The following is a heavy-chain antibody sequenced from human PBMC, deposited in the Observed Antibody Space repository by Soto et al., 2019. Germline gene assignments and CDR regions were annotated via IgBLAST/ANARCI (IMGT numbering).Heavy chain of an antibody. CDR1: GFTFSSYW. D-gene: IGHD3-22*01. V-gene: IGHV3-74*01. CDR2: INSDGSST. Sequence: PGGSLRLSCAASGFTFSSYWMHWVRQAPGKGLVWVSRINSDGSSTSYADSVKGRFTISRDNAKNTLYLQMNSLRAEDTAVYYCARGSFTMLVANEYYYALDVWGPGTTVTVSS. CDR3: ARGSFTMLVANEYYYALDV. J-gene: IGHJ6*02.